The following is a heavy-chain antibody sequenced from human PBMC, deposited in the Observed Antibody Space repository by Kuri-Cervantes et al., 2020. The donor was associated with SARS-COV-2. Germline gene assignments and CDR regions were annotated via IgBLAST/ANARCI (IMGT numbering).Heavy chain of an antibody. D-gene: IGHD3-10*01. J-gene: IGHJ2*01. CDR2: IYYSGST. CDR3: ARASRGWYFDL. V-gene: IGHV4-39*07. Sequence: SETLSLTCTASGGSISSSSYYWGWIRQPPGKGLEWIGSIYYSGSTYYNPSLKSRVTISVDTSKNQFSLKLSSVTAADTAVYYCARASRGWYFDLWGRGTLVTVSS. CDR1: GGSISSSSYY.